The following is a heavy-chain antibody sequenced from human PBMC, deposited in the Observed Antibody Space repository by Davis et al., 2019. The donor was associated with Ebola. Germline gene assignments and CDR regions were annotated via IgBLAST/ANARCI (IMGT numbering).Heavy chain of an antibody. CDR1: GGTFSSYA. Sequence: SVKVSCKAPGGTFSSYAISWVRQAPGQGLEWMGGIIPIFGTANYAQKFQGRVTITADESTSTAYMELSSLRSEDTAVYYCAREITQYSSSCWFDPWGQGTLVTVSS. J-gene: IGHJ5*02. CDR3: AREITQYSSSCWFDP. CDR2: IIPIFGTA. D-gene: IGHD6-13*01. V-gene: IGHV1-69*13.